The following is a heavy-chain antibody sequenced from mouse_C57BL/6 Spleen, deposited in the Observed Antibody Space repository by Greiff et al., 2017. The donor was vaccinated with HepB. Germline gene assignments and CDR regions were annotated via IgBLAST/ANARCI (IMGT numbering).Heavy chain of an antibody. Sequence: QVQLQQSGAELVRPGASVTLSCKASGYTFTDYEMHWVKQTPVHGLEWIGAIDPETGGTAYNQKFKGKAILTADKSSSTAYMELRSLTSEDSAVYYCTLYGDYAMDDWGQGTSVTVSS. J-gene: IGHJ4*01. CDR1: GYTFTDYE. CDR3: TLYGDYAMDD. CDR2: IDPETGGT. V-gene: IGHV1-15*01. D-gene: IGHD1-1*01.